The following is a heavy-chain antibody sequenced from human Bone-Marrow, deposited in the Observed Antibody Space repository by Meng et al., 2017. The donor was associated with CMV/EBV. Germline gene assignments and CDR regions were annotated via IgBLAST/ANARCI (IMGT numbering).Heavy chain of an antibody. CDR1: GGSISSSSYY. CDR2: VYYSGST. Sequence: GSLRLSCTVSGGSISSSSYYWGWIRQPPGKGLEWIGTVYYSGSTFYSPSLKSRVTISADTSKNPFSLKLSSVTAADTAIYYCARGEDCTTTTCFAGGWFGPWGQGNLVTVSS. V-gene: IGHV4-39*07. J-gene: IGHJ5*02. CDR3: ARGEDCTTTTCFAGGWFGP. D-gene: IGHD2-2*01.